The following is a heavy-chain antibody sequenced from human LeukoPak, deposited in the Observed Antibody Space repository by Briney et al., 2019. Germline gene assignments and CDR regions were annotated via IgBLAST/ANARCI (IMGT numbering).Heavy chain of an antibody. CDR3: ARDPPQSSGSHFDDAGNFDY. J-gene: IGHJ4*02. D-gene: IGHD3-10*01. CDR2: IVPIFGTA. V-gene: IGHV1-69*13. CDR1: GDIFTSYA. Sequence: ASVKVSCKASGDIFTSYALSWVRQAPGQGLEWMGGIVPIFGTANYGTTKYAQQFQGRVTITADESTSTAYMELSSLRSEDTAVYYCARDPPQSSGSHFDDAGNFDYWGQGTLVTVSS.